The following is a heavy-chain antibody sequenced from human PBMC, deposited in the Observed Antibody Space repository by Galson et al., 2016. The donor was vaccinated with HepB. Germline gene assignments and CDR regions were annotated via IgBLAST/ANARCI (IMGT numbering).Heavy chain of an antibody. Sequence: SLRLSCAASGFTFSSYAMHWVRQAPGKGLEWVAVISYDGSNTYYADSVKGRFTISRDNSKNTLYLQMNSLRAEDTAVYYCAKCLWVRGVYPFDPWGQGTLVTVSS. CDR3: AKCLWVRGVYPFDP. D-gene: IGHD3-10*01. CDR1: GFTFSSYA. V-gene: IGHV3-30-3*02. J-gene: IGHJ5*02. CDR2: ISYDGSNT.